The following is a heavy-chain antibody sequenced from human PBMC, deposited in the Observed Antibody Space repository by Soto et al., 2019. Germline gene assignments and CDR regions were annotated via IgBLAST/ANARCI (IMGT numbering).Heavy chain of an antibody. J-gene: IGHJ4*02. V-gene: IGHV1-3*01. CDR1: GYNFTSYA. CDR2: INAGNGNT. Sequence: QVQLVQSGAEVKKPGASVKVSCKASGYNFTSYAMHWVRQAPGQRLEWMGWINAGNGNTKYSPKFQGRVTITRDTSASTAYMELSSLRSEETAVYYCARDLPPVDYWGQGTLVTVSS. CDR3: ARDLPPVDY.